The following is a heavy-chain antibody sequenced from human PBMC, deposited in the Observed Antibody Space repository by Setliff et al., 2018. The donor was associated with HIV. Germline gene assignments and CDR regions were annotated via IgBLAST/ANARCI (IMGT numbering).Heavy chain of an antibody. J-gene: IGHJ1*01. CDR3: ARDPYCSGDGCFRYYQH. CDR1: GGSISSSSYY. D-gene: IGHD2-15*01. CDR2: IYYSGST. V-gene: IGHV4-39*07. Sequence: SETLSLTCTVSGGSISSSSYYWGWIRQPPGKGLEWIGSIYYSGSTYANPSLKSRVTISVDTSKNQFSLKLSSVTAADTAVYFCARDPYCSGDGCFRYYQHWGRGTLVTVSS.